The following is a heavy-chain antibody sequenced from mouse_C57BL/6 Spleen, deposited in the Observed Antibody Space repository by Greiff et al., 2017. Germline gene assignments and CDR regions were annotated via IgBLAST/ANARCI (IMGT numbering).Heavy chain of an antibody. CDR1: GYSITSGYY. Sequence: VQLQQSGPGLVKPSQSLSLTCSVTGYSITSGYYWNWIRQFPGNKLEWMGYISYDGSNNYNPSLKNRISITRDTSKNQFFLKLNSVTTEDTATYYCARDSLYYFDYWGQGTTLTVSS. CDR2: ISYDGSN. J-gene: IGHJ2*01. V-gene: IGHV3-6*01. CDR3: ARDSLYYFDY.